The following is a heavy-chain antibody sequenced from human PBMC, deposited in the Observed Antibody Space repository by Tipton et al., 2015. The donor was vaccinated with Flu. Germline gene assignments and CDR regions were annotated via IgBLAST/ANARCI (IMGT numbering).Heavy chain of an antibody. CDR2: IYTSGST. Sequence: TLSLTCTVSGDSISSCYWSWIRQPAGKGLEWLGRIYTSGSTNYNPSLKSRVTMSGDTSKNQFSLKLSSVTAADTAVYYCARGPCSGGNCYVKGAFDIWGQGTMVTVSS. D-gene: IGHD2-15*01. CDR3: ARGPCSGGNCYVKGAFDI. CDR1: GDSISSCY. J-gene: IGHJ3*02. V-gene: IGHV4-4*07.